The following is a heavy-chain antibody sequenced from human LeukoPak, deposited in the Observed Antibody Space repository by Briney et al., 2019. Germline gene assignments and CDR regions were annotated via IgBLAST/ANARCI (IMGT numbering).Heavy chain of an antibody. CDR1: GYTFNTYG. V-gene: IGHV1-18*01. Sequence: ASVKVSCKTSGYTFNTYGIAWVRQAPGQGLEWMEWISAYNGNTNYAQNLQDRVTMTTDTSTTTAYMELRSLRSDDTAVYYCAREGSLYDSGNYYLSWFDPWGQGTLVTVSS. CDR2: ISAYNGNT. J-gene: IGHJ5*02. D-gene: IGHD3-22*01. CDR3: AREGSLYDSGNYYLSWFDP.